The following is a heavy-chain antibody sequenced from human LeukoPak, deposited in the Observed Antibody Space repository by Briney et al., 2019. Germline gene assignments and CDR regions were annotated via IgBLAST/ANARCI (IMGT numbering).Heavy chain of an antibody. CDR1: GGTFSTYS. Sequence: SVKVSCKTSGGTFSTYSINWVRQAPGQGLEWMGGIIPVFGTPNYAQKFQDRLIITADESTSTAYMELTSLTSEDTAVYYCVRKEVATTYFDYWGQGTLVTVSS. CDR3: VRKEVATTYFDY. CDR2: IIPVFGTP. D-gene: IGHD5-12*01. V-gene: IGHV1-69*01. J-gene: IGHJ4*02.